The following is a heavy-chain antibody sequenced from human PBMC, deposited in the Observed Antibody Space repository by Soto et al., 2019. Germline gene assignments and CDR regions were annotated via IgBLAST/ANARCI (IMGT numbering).Heavy chain of an antibody. J-gene: IGHJ4*02. V-gene: IGHV1-24*01. CDR3: ATERGYSSGGSCYRDFDY. CDR2: FDPEDGET. Sequence: ASVKVSCTVSGYTLAELSMRWVRLATGKGLEWMGGFDPEDGETIYAQKFQGRVTMTEDTSTDTAYMELSSLRSEDTAVYYCATERGYSSGGSCYRDFDYWGQGTLVTVSS. D-gene: IGHD2-15*01. CDR1: GYTLAELS.